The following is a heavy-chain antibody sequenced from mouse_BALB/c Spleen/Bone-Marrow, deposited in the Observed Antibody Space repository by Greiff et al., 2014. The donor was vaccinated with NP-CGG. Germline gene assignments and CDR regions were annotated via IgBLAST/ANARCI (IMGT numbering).Heavy chain of an antibody. CDR3: ARGDYYGSSFYWYFDV. D-gene: IGHD1-1*01. CDR1: GFTFSSYA. Sequence: EVQLVESGGGLVKPGGSLKLSCAASGFTFSSYAMSWVRQTPEKRLEWVASISSGGSTYYPDSVKGRFTISRDNARNILYLQMSRLRSEDTAMYYCARGDYYGSSFYWYFDVWGAGTTVTVSS. V-gene: IGHV5-6-5*01. CDR2: ISSGGST. J-gene: IGHJ1*01.